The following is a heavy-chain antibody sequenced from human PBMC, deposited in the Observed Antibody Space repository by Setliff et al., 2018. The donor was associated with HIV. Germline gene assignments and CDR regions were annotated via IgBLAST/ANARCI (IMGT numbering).Heavy chain of an antibody. CDR3: TRERCSGGTCYSLDI. D-gene: IGHD2-15*01. J-gene: IGHJ3*02. V-gene: IGHV3-74*01. CDR2: INSDGTMI. CDR1: GFTFSSYS. Sequence: GGSLRLSCAASGFTFSSYSMNWVRQAPGKGLVWVSRINSDGTMINYADSVKGRFTISRDNAKNTLYLQMNSLRAEDTAVYYCTRERCSGGTCYSLDIWGQGTMVTVSS.